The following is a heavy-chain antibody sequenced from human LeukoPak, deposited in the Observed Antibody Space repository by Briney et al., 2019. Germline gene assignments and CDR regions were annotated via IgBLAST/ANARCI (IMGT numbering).Heavy chain of an antibody. D-gene: IGHD4-17*01. V-gene: IGHV4-61*02. CDR1: GGSISSGSYY. Sequence: SQTLSLTCTVSGGSISSGSYYWSWIRQPAGKGLEWIGRIYTSGSTNYNPSLKSRVTISVDTSKNRFSLKLSSVTAADTAVYYCARESGTTGFDYWGQGTLVTVSS. CDR3: ARESGTTGFDY. CDR2: IYTSGST. J-gene: IGHJ4*02.